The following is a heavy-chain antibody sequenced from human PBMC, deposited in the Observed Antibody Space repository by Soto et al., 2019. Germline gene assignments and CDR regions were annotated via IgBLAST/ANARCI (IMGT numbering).Heavy chain of an antibody. Sequence: SESLSLTCAVSGGSFSGYYWTWIRQAPGKGLEWIGEINHSGTTNYIPSLKSRVSLSVDTSKNLFSLKLTSVTAADTGVYFCARGRRWGQSVKGLDSWGQGTLVTVSS. V-gene: IGHV4-34*01. CDR3: ARGRRWGQSVKGLDS. J-gene: IGHJ4*02. CDR1: GGSFSGYY. D-gene: IGHD3-16*01. CDR2: INHSGTT.